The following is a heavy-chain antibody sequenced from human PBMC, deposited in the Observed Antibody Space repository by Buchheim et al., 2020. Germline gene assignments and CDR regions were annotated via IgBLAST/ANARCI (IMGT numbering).Heavy chain of an antibody. CDR2: IYYSGTT. J-gene: IGHJ6*02. CDR1: GAPFTSVGYY. D-gene: IGHD6-19*01. V-gene: IGHV4-31*03. Sequence: QVQLQESGPGLVKPSQTLSLTCTVSGAPFTSVGYYWSWTRQHPGKGLEWIGYIYYSGTTYYTPSLKSRVTISVDTSTNQFSLKLSSVTAADTAVYYCARGQQWLDYYYGMDVWGQGTT. CDR3: ARGQQWLDYYYGMDV.